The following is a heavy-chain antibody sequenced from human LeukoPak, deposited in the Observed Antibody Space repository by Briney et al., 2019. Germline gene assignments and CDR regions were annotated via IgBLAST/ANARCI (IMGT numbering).Heavy chain of an antibody. D-gene: IGHD2/OR15-2a*01. CDR1: GFTFDDYA. CDR3: TTFYQDGGFTVALDY. CDR2: ISWNSGSI. Sequence: GRSLKLSCAASGFTFDDYAMHWVRPAPGKGLEWVSGISWNSGSIGYADSVKGPFTISRDNAKNSLYLQMNSLRAEDTALYYCTTFYQDGGFTVALDYWGQGTLVTVSS. V-gene: IGHV3-9*01. J-gene: IGHJ4*02.